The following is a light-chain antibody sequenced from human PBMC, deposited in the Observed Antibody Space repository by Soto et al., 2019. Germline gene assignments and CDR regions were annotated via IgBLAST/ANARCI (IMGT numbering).Light chain of an antibody. CDR2: GPS. V-gene: IGKV3-20*01. CDR3: QKYDNSPRT. J-gene: IGKJ1*01. Sequence: EIVLTQSPGTLSLSPGERATLSCRASQRFNSNYLAWYQQKPGQGPRHHMYGPSSRATGIPDRFSGSGSGTDFTLTIRRLEPEDFAMYYCQKYDNSPRTFGQGTKVEIK. CDR1: QRFNSNY.